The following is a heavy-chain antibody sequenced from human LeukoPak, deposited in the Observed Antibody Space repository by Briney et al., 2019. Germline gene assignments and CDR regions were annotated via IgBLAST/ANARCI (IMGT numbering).Heavy chain of an antibody. CDR1: GFTVSSNY. J-gene: IGHJ6*02. D-gene: IGHD4-17*01. CDR2: IYSGGST. Sequence: AGSLRLSCAASGFTVSSNYMSWVRQAPGKGLEWVSVIYSGGSTYYADSVKGRFTISRDNSKNTLYLQMSSLRAEDTAVYYCAGGVYGDYPDYYYYGMDVWGQGTTVTVSS. V-gene: IGHV3-66*01. CDR3: AGGVYGDYPDYYYYGMDV.